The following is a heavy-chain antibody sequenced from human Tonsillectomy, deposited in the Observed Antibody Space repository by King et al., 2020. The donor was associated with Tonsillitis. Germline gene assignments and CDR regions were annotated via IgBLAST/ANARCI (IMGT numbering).Heavy chain of an antibody. D-gene: IGHD3-22*01. CDR3: ARLPQVHGYSLYYFDY. CDR1: GYSFTSYW. Sequence: QLVQSGAEVKKPGESLKISCKGSGYSFTSYWIGWVRQMPGKGLEWMGIIYRGDSDTRYSPSFQGQVTISADKSISTAYLQWSSLKASDTAMYYRARLPQVHGYSLYYFDYWGQGTLVTVSS. CDR2: IYRGDSDT. V-gene: IGHV5-51*01. J-gene: IGHJ4*02.